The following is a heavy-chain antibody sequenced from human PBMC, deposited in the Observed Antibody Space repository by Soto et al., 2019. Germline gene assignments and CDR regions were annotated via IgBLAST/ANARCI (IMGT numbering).Heavy chain of an antibody. CDR3: ARDGAVAGPDYYYYYYMDV. CDR1: GYTFTGYY. CDR2: INPNSGGT. Sequence: QVQLVQSGAEVKKPGASVKVSCEASGYTFTGYYMHWVRQAPGQGLEWMGWINPNSGGTNYAQKFQGWVTMTRDTSISTAYMELSRLRSDDTAVYYCARDGAVAGPDYYYYYYMDVWGKGTTVTVSS. D-gene: IGHD6-19*01. J-gene: IGHJ6*03. V-gene: IGHV1-2*04.